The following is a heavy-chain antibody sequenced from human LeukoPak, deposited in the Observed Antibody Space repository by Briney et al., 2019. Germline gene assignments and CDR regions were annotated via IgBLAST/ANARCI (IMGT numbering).Heavy chain of an antibody. D-gene: IGHD3-10*01. CDR1: GDSVSIKSAT. V-gene: IGHV6-1*01. Sequence: SQTLSLTCAISGDSVSIKSATWNWVRQSPSRGLEWLGKTYYTSKWYNDYAVSVKSRITINPDTSKNQFSLQLNSVTPEDTAVYYCAREGWFGEPPSHWFDPWGQGILVTVSS. J-gene: IGHJ5*02. CDR2: TYYTSKWYN. CDR3: AREGWFGEPPSHWFDP.